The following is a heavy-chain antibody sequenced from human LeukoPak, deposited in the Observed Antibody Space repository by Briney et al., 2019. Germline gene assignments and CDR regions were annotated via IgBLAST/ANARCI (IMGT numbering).Heavy chain of an antibody. CDR2: ISGSGGTT. D-gene: IGHD3-3*01. J-gene: IGHJ4*02. V-gene: IGHV3-23*01. CDR3: ARASLGFWSGYSRGYFDY. Sequence: PGGTLRLSCAASGFTFSSYGMTWVRQAPGKRLEWVSSISGSGGTTYYADSVKGRFTMSRDNSKDTLFLQMNSLRVEDTAVYYCARASLGFWSGYSRGYFDYWGQGTLVTVSS. CDR1: GFTFSSYG.